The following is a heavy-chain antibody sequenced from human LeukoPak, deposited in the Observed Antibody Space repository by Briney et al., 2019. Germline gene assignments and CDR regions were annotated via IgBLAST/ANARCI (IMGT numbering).Heavy chain of an antibody. J-gene: IGHJ5*02. D-gene: IGHD2-2*01. Sequence: GRSLRLSCAASGFTFSSYAMHWVRQAPGKGLEWVAVISYDGSNKYYADSVKGRFTISRENSKNTLYLQMNSLRAEDTAVYYCARDIVVVPAADNWFDPWGQGTLVTVSS. V-gene: IGHV3-30-3*01. CDR3: ARDIVVVPAADNWFDP. CDR1: GFTFSSYA. CDR2: ISYDGSNK.